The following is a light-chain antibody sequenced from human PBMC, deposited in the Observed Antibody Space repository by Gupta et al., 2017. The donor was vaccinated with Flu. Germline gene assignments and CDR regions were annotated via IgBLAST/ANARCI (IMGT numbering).Light chain of an antibody. Sequence: SYELTQSPSVSVSPGQTARITCSGDALPKKYVYWYQQKPGQAPVLVGDEDNKRHSGIPQSCAASSSGKLAILTISGAQVEDEAYYYCYSVDYSGNGVFGGGTNVTVL. V-gene: IGLV3-10*01. CDR3: YSVDYSGNGV. CDR1: ALPKKY. CDR2: EDN. J-gene: IGLJ2*01.